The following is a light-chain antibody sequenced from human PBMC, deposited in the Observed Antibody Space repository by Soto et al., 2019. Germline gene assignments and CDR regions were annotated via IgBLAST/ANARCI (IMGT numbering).Light chain of an antibody. CDR2: KTS. Sequence: DIQMTQAPSTLSASVGDRVTITCRASQSISNWLAWYQQKPGKVPKLLIYKTSSLGSGVPSRFSGSGSGTEFTLTISSLQPDDFATYYCQQYHTYWTFGQGTKVDI. J-gene: IGKJ1*01. V-gene: IGKV1-5*03. CDR3: QQYHTYWT. CDR1: QSISNW.